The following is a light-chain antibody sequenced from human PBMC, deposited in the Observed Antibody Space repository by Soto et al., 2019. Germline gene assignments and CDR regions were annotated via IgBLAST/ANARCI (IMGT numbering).Light chain of an antibody. CDR1: QSLIHSDGDTY. Sequence: DVVMTQSPLSLPVTLGQPASISCRSSQSLIHSDGDTYLNWFQQRPGQSPRRLIYKVSDRDSGVPDRLRGSGSGPDFTLKISRVEAEDVGVYYCMQGTRWPWTFGQGTEVEMK. CDR3: MQGTRWPWT. CDR2: KVS. V-gene: IGKV2-30*02. J-gene: IGKJ1*01.